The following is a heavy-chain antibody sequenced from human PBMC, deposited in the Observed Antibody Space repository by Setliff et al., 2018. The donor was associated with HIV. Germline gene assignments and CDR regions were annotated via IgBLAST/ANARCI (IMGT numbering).Heavy chain of an antibody. CDR1: GFTFSNAW. CDR3: SGWKGDYYDSSGINGY. Sequence: GGSLRLSCAASGFTFSNAWMSWVRQASGKGLEWVGRIRSKANSYATEYAASVKGRFTISRDDSKNTAYLQMNSLKTDDTAMYYCSGWKGDYYDSSGINGYWGQGTLVTVSS. D-gene: IGHD3-22*01. V-gene: IGHV3-73*01. J-gene: IGHJ4*02. CDR2: IRSKANSYAT.